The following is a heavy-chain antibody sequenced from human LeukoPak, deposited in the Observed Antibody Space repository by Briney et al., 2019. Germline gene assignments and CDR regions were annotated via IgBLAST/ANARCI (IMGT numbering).Heavy chain of an antibody. D-gene: IGHD2-2*01. CDR1: GFPFSSYP. V-gene: IGHV3-21*01. CDR2: ISSKSTNI. J-gene: IGHJ4*02. CDR3: VRVGPGCDSSSCHYDY. Sequence: GGSLRLSCAASGFPFSSYPMTWVRQAPGKGLDLVSFISSKSTNIYYADSVRGRFTISRDNAKSSLYLQMNSLRVEDTAVYFCVRVGPGCDSSSCHYDYWGQGTLVTVSS.